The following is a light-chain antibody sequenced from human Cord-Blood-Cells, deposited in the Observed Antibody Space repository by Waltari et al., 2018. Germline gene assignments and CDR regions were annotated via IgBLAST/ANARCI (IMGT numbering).Light chain of an antibody. CDR1: ALPKQY. CDR2: KDS. J-gene: IGLJ1*01. Sequence: SYELTQPPSVSVSPGQTARSTCSGDALPKQYAYWYPQKPGQAPVLVIYKDSERPSGIPERFSGSSSGTTVTLTISGVQAEDEADYYCQSADSSGTYVFGTGTKVTVL. CDR3: QSADSSGTYV. V-gene: IGLV3-25*03.